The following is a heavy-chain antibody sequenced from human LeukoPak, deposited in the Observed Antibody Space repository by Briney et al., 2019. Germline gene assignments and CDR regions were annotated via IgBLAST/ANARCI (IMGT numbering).Heavy chain of an antibody. CDR1: GGSISSGDYY. CDR2: IYYSGST. J-gene: IGHJ4*02. Sequence: PSQTLSLTCTVSGGSISSGDYYWSWIRQPPGKGLEWIGYIYYSGSTYYNPSLKSRVTISVDTSKNQFSLKLSSVTAADTAVYYCAREKPGSGGYYYDSSGYTDYWGQGTLVTVSS. V-gene: IGHV4-30-4*08. CDR3: AREKPGSGGYYYDSSGYTDY. D-gene: IGHD3-22*01.